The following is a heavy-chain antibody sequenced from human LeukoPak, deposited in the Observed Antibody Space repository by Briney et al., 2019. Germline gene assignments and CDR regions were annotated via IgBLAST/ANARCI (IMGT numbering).Heavy chain of an antibody. J-gene: IGHJ6*04. V-gene: IGHV3-30*18. CDR2: ISYDGSNK. CDR1: GFTFSSYG. CDR3: AKVTTVTTRIYYYYYGMDV. Sequence: GGSLRLSCAASGFTFSSYGMHWVRQAPGKGLEWVAVISYDGSNKYYADSVKGRFTISRDNSKNTLYLQMNSLRAEDAAVYYCAKVTTVTTRIYYYYYGMDVWGKGTTVTVSS. D-gene: IGHD4-17*01.